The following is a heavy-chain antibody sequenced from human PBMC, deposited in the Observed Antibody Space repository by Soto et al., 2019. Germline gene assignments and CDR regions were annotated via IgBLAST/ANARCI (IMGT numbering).Heavy chain of an antibody. D-gene: IGHD3-3*01. CDR1: GFTFSSYA. J-gene: IGHJ6*03. V-gene: IGHV3-23*01. CDR3: AKRDYDFWSGYFYYYYYYMDV. CDR2: ISGSGGST. Sequence: EVQLLETGGGLVQPGGSLRLSCAASGFTFSSYAMSWVRQAPGKGLEWVSAISGSGGSTYYADSVKGRFTISRDNSKNTLYLQMNSLRAEDTAVYYCAKRDYDFWSGYFYYYYYYMDVWGKGTTVTVSS.